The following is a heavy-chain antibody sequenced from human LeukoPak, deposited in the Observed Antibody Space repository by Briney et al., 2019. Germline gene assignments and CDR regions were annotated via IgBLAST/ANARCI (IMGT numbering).Heavy chain of an antibody. Sequence: PGGSLRLSCAASGFTFSSYAMHWVRQAPGKGLEYVSAISSNGGSTYYANSVKGRFTISRDNSKNTLYLQMGSLRAEDMAVYYCARDPIDYWGQGTLVTVSS. CDR2: ISSNGGST. J-gene: IGHJ4*02. CDR1: GFTFSSYA. CDR3: ARDPIDY. V-gene: IGHV3-64*01.